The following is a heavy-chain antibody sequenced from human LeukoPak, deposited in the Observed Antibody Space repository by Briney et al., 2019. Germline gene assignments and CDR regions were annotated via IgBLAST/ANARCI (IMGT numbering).Heavy chain of an antibody. V-gene: IGHV4-31*03. J-gene: IGHJ4*02. CDR2: IYYSGST. CDR1: GGSISSGGYY. CDR3: ASGYCSSTSCPFDY. D-gene: IGHD2-2*01. Sequence: SQTLSLTCTVSGGSISSGGYYWSWIRQHPGKGLEWIGYIYYSGSTYYNPSLKSRVTISVDTSKNQFSLKLSSVTAADTAVYYCASGYCSSTSCPFDYWGQGTLVTVSS.